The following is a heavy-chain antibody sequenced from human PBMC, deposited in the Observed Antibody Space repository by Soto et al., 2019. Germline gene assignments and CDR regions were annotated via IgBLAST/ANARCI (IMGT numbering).Heavy chain of an antibody. V-gene: IGHV4-30-4*08. Sequence: SETLSLTCSVSGDSISTVDYFWAWIRQPPGQALEYIGYIYKSATTYYNPSFESRVSIYLDTSKGQFSLNVTSVTAADTAVYFCARGRYCLTGRCFPNWFDSWGQGTLVTVS. J-gene: IGHJ5*01. CDR3: ARGRYCLTGRCFPNWFDS. D-gene: IGHD2-15*01. CDR2: IYKSATT. CDR1: GDSISTVDYF.